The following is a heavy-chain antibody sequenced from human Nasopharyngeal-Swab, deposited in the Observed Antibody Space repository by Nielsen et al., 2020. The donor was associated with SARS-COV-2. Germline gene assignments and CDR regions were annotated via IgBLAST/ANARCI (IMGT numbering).Heavy chain of an antibody. CDR3: AKDWAVTYNWFDP. CDR2: ISWNSGSI. D-gene: IGHD4-11*01. J-gene: IGHJ5*02. CDR1: GFTFDDYA. Sequence: LSLTCAASGFTFDDYAMHWVRQAPGKGLEWVSGISWNSGSIGYADSVKGRFTISRDNAKNSLYLQMNSLRAEDTALYYCAKDWAVTYNWFDPWGQGTLVTVSS. V-gene: IGHV3-9*01.